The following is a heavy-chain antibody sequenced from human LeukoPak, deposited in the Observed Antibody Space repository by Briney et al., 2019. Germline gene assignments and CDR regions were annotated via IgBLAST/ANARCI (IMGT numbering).Heavy chain of an antibody. Sequence: GGSLRLSCAASGFNIVGYSLSWVRQAPGKGLEWVSTMSTSGAHIAYADSVTGRFTISRDNANNSVFLQMSSLRVEDTAVHYCARDSSGNYFKIMDSWGQGTLVTVSS. J-gene: IGHJ4*02. CDR3: ARDSSGNYFKIMDS. V-gene: IGHV3-21*01. CDR2: MSTSGAHI. CDR1: GFNIVGYS. D-gene: IGHD3-10*01.